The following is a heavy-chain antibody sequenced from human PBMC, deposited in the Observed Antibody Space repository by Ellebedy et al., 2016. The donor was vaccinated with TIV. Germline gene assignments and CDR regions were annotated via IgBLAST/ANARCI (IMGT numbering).Heavy chain of an antibody. CDR2: IYYSGST. Sequence: MPSETLSLTCTVSGGSISSYYWSWIRQPPGKGLEWIGYIYYSGSTNYNPSLKSRVTISVDTSKNQFSLKLSSVTAADTAVYYCARGATIPGVGYWGQGTLVTVSS. V-gene: IGHV4-59*08. CDR3: ARGATIPGVGY. CDR1: GGSISSYY. D-gene: IGHD5-24*01. J-gene: IGHJ4*02.